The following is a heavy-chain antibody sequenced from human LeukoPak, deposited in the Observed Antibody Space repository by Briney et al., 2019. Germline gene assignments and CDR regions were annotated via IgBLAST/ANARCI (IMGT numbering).Heavy chain of an antibody. D-gene: IGHD3-10*01. Sequence: SETLSLTCAVYGGSFSGYYWSWIRQPPGKGREWIGEINHSGSTNYNPSLKSRVTISVDTSKNQFSLKLSSVTAGDTAVYYCARARYGSGSFRLSYYYGMDVWGQGTTVTVSS. J-gene: IGHJ6*02. V-gene: IGHV4-34*01. CDR2: INHSGST. CDR1: GGSFSGYY. CDR3: ARARYGSGSFRLSYYYGMDV.